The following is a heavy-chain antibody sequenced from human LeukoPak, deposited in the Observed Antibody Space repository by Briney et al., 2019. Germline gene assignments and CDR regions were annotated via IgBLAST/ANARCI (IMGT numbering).Heavy chain of an antibody. CDR2: ISSNGGST. CDR1: GFTFSSYA. V-gene: IGHV3-64D*09. CDR3: VKGYCSSISCYGDC. Sequence: PGGSLRLSCSASGFTFSSYAMHWVRQAPGKGLEYVSAISSNGGSTYYADSVEGRFTISRDNSKNTLYLQMSSLRAEDTAVYYCVKGYCSSISCYGDCWGQGTLVTVSS. J-gene: IGHJ4*02. D-gene: IGHD2-2*01.